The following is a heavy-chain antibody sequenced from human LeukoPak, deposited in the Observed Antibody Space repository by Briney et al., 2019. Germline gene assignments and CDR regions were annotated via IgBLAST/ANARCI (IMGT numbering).Heavy chain of an antibody. Sequence: ASVKVSCKASGYTFTSYDINWVRQATGQGLEWMGWMNPNSGNTGYAQKFQGRVTMTRNTSISTAYMELSSLRSEDTAVYYCARGNGWRKYGSGSYPPDYWGQGTLVTVSS. CDR1: GYTFTSYD. D-gene: IGHD3-10*01. CDR2: MNPNSGNT. V-gene: IGHV1-8*01. CDR3: ARGNGWRKYGSGSYPPDY. J-gene: IGHJ4*02.